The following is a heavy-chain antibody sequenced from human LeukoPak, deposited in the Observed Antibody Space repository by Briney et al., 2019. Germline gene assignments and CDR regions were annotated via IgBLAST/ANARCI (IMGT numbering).Heavy chain of an antibody. Sequence: SETLSLTCTVSGYSISSGYYWGWIRQPPGKGLEWIGSIYHSGRTFYNPSLKSRVTISVDTSRNQFSLKLSSVTAADTAVYYCARRRDGYNEDFFDYWGQGTLVTVSS. CDR2: IYHSGRT. CDR1: GYSISSGYY. V-gene: IGHV4-38-2*02. CDR3: ARRRDGYNEDFFDY. J-gene: IGHJ4*02. D-gene: IGHD5-24*01.